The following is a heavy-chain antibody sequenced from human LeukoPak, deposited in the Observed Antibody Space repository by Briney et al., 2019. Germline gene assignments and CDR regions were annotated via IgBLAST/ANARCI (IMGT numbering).Heavy chain of an antibody. D-gene: IGHD1-20*01. CDR2: ISSSSSYI. CDR3: ARITGTSGWFDP. J-gene: IGHJ5*02. Sequence: GGSLRLSCAASGLTFSSYSMNWVRQAPGKGLEWVSSISSSSSYIYYADSVKGRFTISRDNAKNSLYLQMNSLRAEDTAVYYCARITGTSGWFDPWGQGTLVTVSS. CDR1: GLTFSSYS. V-gene: IGHV3-21*01.